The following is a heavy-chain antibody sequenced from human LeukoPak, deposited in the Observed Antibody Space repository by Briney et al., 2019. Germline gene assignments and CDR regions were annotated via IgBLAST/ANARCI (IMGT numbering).Heavy chain of an antibody. CDR1: GYAFTSYD. CDR2: MNPNSGNT. V-gene: IGHV1-8*01. D-gene: IGHD2-2*01. CDR3: ARVGCSSTSCYFMSWFDP. J-gene: IGHJ5*02. Sequence: GASVKVSCKASGYAFTSYDINWVRQATGQGLEWMGWMNPNSGNTGYAQKFQGRVTMTRNTSISTAYMELSSLRSEDTAVYYCARVGCSSTSCYFMSWFDPWGQGTLVTVSS.